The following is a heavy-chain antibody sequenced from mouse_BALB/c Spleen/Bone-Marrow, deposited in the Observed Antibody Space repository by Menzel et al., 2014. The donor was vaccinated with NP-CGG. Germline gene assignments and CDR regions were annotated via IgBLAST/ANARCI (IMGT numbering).Heavy chain of an antibody. CDR3: ATGGSPMDY. CDR1: GYTFSSYW. V-gene: IGHV1-9*01. CDR2: ILPGSGST. J-gene: IGHJ4*01. D-gene: IGHD1-1*02. Sequence: VQLQQSGAELMKPGASVKISCKATGYTFSSYWIEWVKQRPGHGLEWIGEILPGSGSTNYNEKFKGKATFTADTSSNTAYMQLCSLTSEDSAVYYCATGGSPMDYWGQGTSVTVSS.